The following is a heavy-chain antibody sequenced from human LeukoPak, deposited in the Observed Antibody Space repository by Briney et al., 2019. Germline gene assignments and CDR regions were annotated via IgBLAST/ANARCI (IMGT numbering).Heavy chain of an antibody. V-gene: IGHV4-61*09. CDR1: GGSISNGRYY. CDR2: IYTSGNT. D-gene: IGHD6-6*01. CDR3: ARSSLEARPIAARANCFDP. Sequence: PSETLSLTCTASGGSISNGRYYWIWIPQPAGKGLEWLGHIYTSGNTNYNPSLKSRVTISVDTSKSQFSLKLSSVTAADTAVYYCARSSLEARPIAARANCFDPWGQGTLVTVSS. J-gene: IGHJ5*02.